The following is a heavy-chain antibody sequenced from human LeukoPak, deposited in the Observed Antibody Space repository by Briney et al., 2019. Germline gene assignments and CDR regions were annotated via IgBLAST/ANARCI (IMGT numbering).Heavy chain of an antibody. CDR3: ATSSPRYYDSSGYDNFDY. Sequence: GASVKVSCKVSGYTLTELSMHWVRQAPGKGLEWMGGFDPEDGETIYAQKFQGGVTMTEDTSTDTAYMELSSLRSEDTAVYYCATSSPRYYDSSGYDNFDYWGQGTLVTVSS. D-gene: IGHD3-22*01. CDR2: FDPEDGET. CDR1: GYTLTELS. J-gene: IGHJ4*02. V-gene: IGHV1-24*01.